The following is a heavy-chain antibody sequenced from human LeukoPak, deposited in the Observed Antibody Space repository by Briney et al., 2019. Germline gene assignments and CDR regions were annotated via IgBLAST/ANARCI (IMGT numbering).Heavy chain of an antibody. V-gene: IGHV3-30*03. D-gene: IGHD3-10*01. CDR3: ARRLYGSGSYDAFDI. Sequence: GGSLRLSCAASGFTFSSYSMNWVRQAPGKGLEWVAVISYDGSNKYYADSVKGRFTISRDNSKNTLYLQMNSLRAEDTAVYYCARRLYGSGSYDAFDIWGQGTMVTVSS. J-gene: IGHJ3*02. CDR2: ISYDGSNK. CDR1: GFTFSSYS.